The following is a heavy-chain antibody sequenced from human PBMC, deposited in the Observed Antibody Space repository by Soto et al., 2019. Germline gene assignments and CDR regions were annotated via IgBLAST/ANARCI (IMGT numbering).Heavy chain of an antibody. V-gene: IGHV3-13*01. CDR1: GFTFSTYD. D-gene: IGHD6-19*01. CDR2: IRTAGDT. Sequence: LRLSCAASGFTFSTYDMHWVRQVTGKGLEWVSAIRTAGDTYYPGSVKGRFTISRENAKNSLYLQMDSLRVEDTAFYYCARVKSNGWYYFDNWGQGTLVTVSS. CDR3: ARVKSNGWYYFDN. J-gene: IGHJ4*02.